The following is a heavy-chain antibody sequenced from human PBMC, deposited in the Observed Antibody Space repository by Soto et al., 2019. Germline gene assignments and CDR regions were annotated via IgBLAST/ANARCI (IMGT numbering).Heavy chain of an antibody. D-gene: IGHD5-12*01. Sequence: QLQLQESGPGLVKPSETLSLTCTVSGGSISSSSYYWGWIRQPPGKGLEWIGSIYYSGSTYYNPFIKSRVNISVDTSKNQFSLKLSYVTAADTAVYYCARSYRRDGYNYPDAFDIWGQGTMVTVSS. CDR2: IYYSGST. CDR1: GGSISSSSYY. J-gene: IGHJ3*02. CDR3: ARSYRRDGYNYPDAFDI. V-gene: IGHV4-39*01.